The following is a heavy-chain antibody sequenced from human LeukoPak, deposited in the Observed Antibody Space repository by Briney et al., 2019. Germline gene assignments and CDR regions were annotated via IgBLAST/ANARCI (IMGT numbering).Heavy chain of an antibody. D-gene: IGHD2-2*01. CDR2: MNPNSGNT. V-gene: IGHV1-8*01. Sequence: GASVKVSCKASGYTFTSYDINWVRQATGQGLEWMGWMNPNSGNTGYAQKFQGRVTMTRNTSISTAYMELSSLRSEDTAVYYCARFRTKSGDCSSTSRYEWGGYYYYYGMDVWGQGTTVTVSS. J-gene: IGHJ6*02. CDR1: GYTFTSYD. CDR3: ARFRTKSGDCSSTSRYEWGGYYYYYGMDV.